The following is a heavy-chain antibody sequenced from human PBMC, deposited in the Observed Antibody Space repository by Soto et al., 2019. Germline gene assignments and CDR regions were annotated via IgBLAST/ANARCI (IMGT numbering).Heavy chain of an antibody. D-gene: IGHD1-26*01. CDR2: IFHSGST. V-gene: IGHV4-4*02. J-gene: IGHJ4*02. CDR1: GGSISNSNW. CDR3: AHRPIVGAAI. Sequence: QVQLQESGPGLVKPSGTLSLTCAVFGGSISNSNWWTWVRQPTGKGLDWIGEIFHSGSTNYNSSLMGRVTISVDKANNQFSLKLRSVTAADTAVYYCAHRPIVGAAIWGQGTLVTVSS.